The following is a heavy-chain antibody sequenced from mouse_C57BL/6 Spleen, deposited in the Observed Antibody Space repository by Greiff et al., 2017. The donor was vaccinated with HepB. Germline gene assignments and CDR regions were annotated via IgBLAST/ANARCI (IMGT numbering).Heavy chain of an antibody. CDR3: AREGGEDAMDY. J-gene: IGHJ4*01. Sequence: VKLVESGAELARPGASVKLSCKASGYTFTSYGISWVKQRTGQGLEWIGEIYPRSGNTYYNEKFKGKATLTADKSSSTAYMELRSLTSEDSAVYFCAREGGEDAMDYWGQGTSVTVSS. CDR2: IYPRSGNT. V-gene: IGHV1-81*01. CDR1: GYTFTSYG.